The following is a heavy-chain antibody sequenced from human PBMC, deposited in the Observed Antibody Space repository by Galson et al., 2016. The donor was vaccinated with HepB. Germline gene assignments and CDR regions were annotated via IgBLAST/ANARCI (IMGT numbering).Heavy chain of an antibody. Sequence: SLRLSCAASGFRFDDYAMHWVRLVPGKGLEWVSGISWNSGSIGYPDSVKGRYTVSRDNAKNSLYLQMNSLRAEDTALYFCAKDKAPWWKPLNERESFDLWGQGTLVTVSS. J-gene: IGHJ4*02. CDR1: GFRFDDYA. D-gene: IGHD2-15*01. CDR3: AKDKAPWWKPLNERESFDL. V-gene: IGHV3-9*01. CDR2: ISWNSGSI.